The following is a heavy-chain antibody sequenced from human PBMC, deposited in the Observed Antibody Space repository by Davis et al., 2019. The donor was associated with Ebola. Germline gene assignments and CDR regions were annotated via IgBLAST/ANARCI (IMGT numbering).Heavy chain of an antibody. CDR3: ARRILGDSRGAVDV. D-gene: IGHD2-15*01. Sequence: PGGSLRLSCAASGFTFSIYGMYWFRQPPGKGLEWVSYIGANSEDISYADSVKGRFTIPRDDAKDSYFLDMNSLRDEDMAVYYCARRILGDSRGAVDVWGQGTTVTVSS. J-gene: IGHJ6*02. CDR1: GFTFSIYG. V-gene: IGHV3-21*05. CDR2: IGANSEDI.